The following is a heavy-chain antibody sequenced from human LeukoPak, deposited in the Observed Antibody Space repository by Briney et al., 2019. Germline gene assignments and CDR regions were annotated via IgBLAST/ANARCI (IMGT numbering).Heavy chain of an antibody. J-gene: IGHJ4*02. CDR2: IKQDGSEK. D-gene: IGHD3-3*01. CDR1: GFIFSSYW. CDR3: ARDPDFWGPVDY. V-gene: IGHV3-7*01. Sequence: SGGSLRLSCAASGFIFSSYWMSWVRQAPGKGLEWVANIKQDGSEKYYVDSVKGRFTISRDNAKNSLYLQMNSLRAEDTAVYYCARDPDFWGPVDYWGQGTLVTVSS.